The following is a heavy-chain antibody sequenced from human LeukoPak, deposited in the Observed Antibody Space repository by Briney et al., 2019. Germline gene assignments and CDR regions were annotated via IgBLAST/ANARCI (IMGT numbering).Heavy chain of an antibody. V-gene: IGHV3-30*03. CDR2: ISYIGDTI. Sequence: GGSLRLSCAASKFIFSNYGMHWVRQAPGKGPEWLAVISYIGDTIYYADSVMGRFTVSRDNSKNTLFLQMSSLRPEDTAVYFCAREFNTYTSDWYYEVWGQGTLVTVSS. CDR3: AREFNTYTSDWYYEV. D-gene: IGHD6-19*01. CDR1: KFIFSNYG. J-gene: IGHJ4*02.